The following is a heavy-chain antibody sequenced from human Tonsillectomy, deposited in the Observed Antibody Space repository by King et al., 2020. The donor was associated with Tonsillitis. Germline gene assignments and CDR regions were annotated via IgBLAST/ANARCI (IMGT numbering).Heavy chain of an antibody. CDR2: IYYSGSA. V-gene: IGHV4-30-4*01. CDR3: ARERGSGLSGDLDGYFDY. J-gene: IGHJ4*02. Sequence: LQLQESGPGLVKPSQTLSLTCTVSGGSISSGDYYWSWIRQPPGKGLEWIGYIYYSGSAYYNPSLKSRITISVDTSKNQFSLKLSSVTAADTAVYYCARERGSGLSGDLDGYFDYWGQGTLVTVPS. CDR1: GGSISSGDYY. D-gene: IGHD2-21*01.